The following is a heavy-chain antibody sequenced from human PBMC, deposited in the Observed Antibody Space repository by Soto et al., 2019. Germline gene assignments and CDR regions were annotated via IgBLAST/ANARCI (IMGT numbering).Heavy chain of an antibody. CDR1: GYTFTGYY. CDR2: INPNSGGT. D-gene: IGHD2-2*01. V-gene: IGHV1-2*02. CDR3: ARVRVYCSSTSCKHYYYYYGMDV. Sequence: ASVKVSCKASGYTFTGYYMHWVRQAPGQGLEWMGWINPNSGGTNYAQKFQGRVTMTRDTSISTAYMELSRLRSDDTAVYYCARVRVYCSSTSCKHYYYYYGMDVWGQGTKVTVSS. J-gene: IGHJ6*02.